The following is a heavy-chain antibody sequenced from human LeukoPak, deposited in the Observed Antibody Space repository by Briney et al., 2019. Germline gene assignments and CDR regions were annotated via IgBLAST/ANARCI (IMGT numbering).Heavy chain of an antibody. CDR3: ARGRPPHPYCGGDCYSGIDY. CDR1: GGSISSSSYY. D-gene: IGHD2-21*02. Sequence: PSETLSLTCTVSGGSISSSSYYWSWIRQPPGKGLEWIGEINHSGSTNYNPSLKSRVTISVDTSRNQFSLKLSSVTAADTAVYYCARGRPPHPYCGGDCYSGIDYWGQGTLVTVSS. CDR2: INHSGST. V-gene: IGHV4-39*07. J-gene: IGHJ4*02.